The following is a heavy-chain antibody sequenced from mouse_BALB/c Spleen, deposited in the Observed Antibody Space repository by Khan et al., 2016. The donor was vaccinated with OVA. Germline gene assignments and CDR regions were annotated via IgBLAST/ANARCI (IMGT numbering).Heavy chain of an antibody. D-gene: IGHD2-14*01. CDR1: GYTFTIYG. V-gene: IGHV9-3-1*01. CDR3: ARVRYNVTMDY. J-gene: IGHJ4*01. Sequence: QIQLVQSGPELKKPGETVKISCKASGYTFTIYGMNWVRQAPGKGLKWIGWINTYTGEPTYADDFKGRFAFSLETSASTAFLQINNLKNEDTATDFCARVRYNVTMDYWGQGTSVTVSS. CDR2: INTYTGEP.